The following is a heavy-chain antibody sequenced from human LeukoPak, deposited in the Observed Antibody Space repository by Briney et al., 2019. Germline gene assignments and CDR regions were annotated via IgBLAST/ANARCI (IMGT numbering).Heavy chain of an antibody. D-gene: IGHD3-3*01. CDR1: GFTFSNYG. CDR3: AREGYDFWSGYFPYYFDY. CDR2: ISSSSYI. J-gene: IGHJ4*02. Sequence: PGGSLKLSCAASGFTFSNYGMNWVRQAPGKGLEWVSSISSSSYIYYADSVKGRFTISRDNAKNSLYLQMNSLRAEDTAVYYCAREGYDFWSGYFPYYFDYWGQGTLVTVSS. V-gene: IGHV3-21*01.